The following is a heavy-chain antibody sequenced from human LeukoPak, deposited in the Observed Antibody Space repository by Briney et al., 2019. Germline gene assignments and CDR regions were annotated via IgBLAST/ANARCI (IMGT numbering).Heavy chain of an antibody. V-gene: IGHV1-8*02. CDR2: MNPNSGNT. D-gene: IGHD4-17*01. CDR1: GYTFTSYG. Sequence: ASVKVSCKASGYTFTSYGISWVRQATGQGLEWMGWMNPNSGNTGYAQKFQGRVTMTRDTSISTAYLELSSLRSEDTAVYYCARANNYGDYALAYWGQGTLVTVSS. CDR3: ARANNYGDYALAY. J-gene: IGHJ4*02.